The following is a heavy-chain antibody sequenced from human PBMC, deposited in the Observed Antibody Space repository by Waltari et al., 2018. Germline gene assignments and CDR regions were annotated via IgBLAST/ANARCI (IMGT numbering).Heavy chain of an antibody. CDR2: IIPIFGTA. CDR3: AKQNGITIFGVVIYGMDV. CDR1: GGTFSSYA. J-gene: IGHJ6*02. Sequence: QVQLVQSGAEVKKPGSSVKVSCKASGGTFSSYAISWVRQAPGPGLEWMGGIIPIFGTANYAQKFQGRVTITADESTSTAYMELSSLRSEDTAVYYCAKQNGITIFGVVIYGMDVWGQGTTVTVSS. D-gene: IGHD3-3*01. V-gene: IGHV1-69*01.